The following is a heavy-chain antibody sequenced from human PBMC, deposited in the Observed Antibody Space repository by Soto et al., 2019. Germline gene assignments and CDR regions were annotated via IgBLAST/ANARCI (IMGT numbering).Heavy chain of an antibody. CDR3: ARPSRDGYNYYFDY. D-gene: IGHD5-12*01. V-gene: IGHV3-48*02. J-gene: IGHJ4*02. CDR2: ISSSSTTI. Sequence: GGSLRLSXAASGFTFSTYSMNWVRQAPGKGLEWVSYISSSSTTIYYADSVKGRFTISRDNAKNSLYLQMNSLRDADTAVYYCARPSRDGYNYYFDYWGQGTLVTVSS. CDR1: GFTFSTYS.